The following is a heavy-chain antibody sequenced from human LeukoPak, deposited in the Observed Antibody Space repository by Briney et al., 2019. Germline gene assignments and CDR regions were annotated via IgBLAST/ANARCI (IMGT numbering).Heavy chain of an antibody. CDR1: GFTFSSYS. CDR2: ISSSSSYI. Sequence: PGGSLRLSCAASGFTFSSYSMNWVRQAPGKGLEWVSSISSSSSYIYYADSVKGRFTISRDNAKNSLYLQMNSLRAEDTAVYYCARDRDTAMVRCAFDIWGQGTMVTVSS. J-gene: IGHJ3*02. D-gene: IGHD5-18*01. V-gene: IGHV3-21*01. CDR3: ARDRDTAMVRCAFDI.